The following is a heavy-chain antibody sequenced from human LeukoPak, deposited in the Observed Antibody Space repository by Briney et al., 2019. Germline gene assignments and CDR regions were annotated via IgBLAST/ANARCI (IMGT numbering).Heavy chain of an antibody. D-gene: IGHD3-10*01. CDR3: ARGNRLVIGSEEIDI. Sequence: ASVKVSCKASGGTFSSYAISWVRQAPGQGLEWMGRIIPIFGTANYAQKFQGRVTITTDESTSTAYMDLSSLRSEDTAVYYCARGNRLVIGSEEIDIWGQGTMVTVSS. V-gene: IGHV1-69*05. CDR1: GGTFSSYA. J-gene: IGHJ3*02. CDR2: IIPIFGTA.